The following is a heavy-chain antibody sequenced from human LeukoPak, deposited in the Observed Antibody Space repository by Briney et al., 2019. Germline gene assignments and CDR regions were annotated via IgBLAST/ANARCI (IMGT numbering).Heavy chain of an antibody. CDR2: INNTGST. CDR3: ARGQKYRNGYTVTELGSGYFAY. D-gene: IGHD5-18*01. V-gene: IGHV4-34*01. Sequence: SETLSLTCAVYGGSFSGYYWGWLRQPPGKGLEWGGEINNTGSTNYNPSLKRRLTISVDTSKNQFSLTLSSVTTADTAVYYCARGQKYRNGYTVTELGSGYFAYWGQGTLVTVSS. J-gene: IGHJ4*02. CDR1: GGSFSGYY.